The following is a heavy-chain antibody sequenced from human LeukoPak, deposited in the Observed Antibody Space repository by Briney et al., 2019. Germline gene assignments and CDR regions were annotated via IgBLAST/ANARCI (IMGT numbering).Heavy chain of an antibody. V-gene: IGHV1-69*06. D-gene: IGHD5-18*01. CDR2: IIPIFGTA. J-gene: IGHJ3*02. CDR1: GYTFTSYY. Sequence: ASVKVSCKASGYTFTSYYMHWVRQAPGQGLEWMGGIIPIFGTANYAQKFQGRVTITADKSTSTAYMELSSLRSEDTAVYYCARLVDTADAFDIWGQGTMVTVSS. CDR3: ARLVDTADAFDI.